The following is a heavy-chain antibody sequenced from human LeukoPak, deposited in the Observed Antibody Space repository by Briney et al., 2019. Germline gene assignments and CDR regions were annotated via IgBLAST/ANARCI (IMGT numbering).Heavy chain of an antibody. Sequence: GGSLRLSCAASGFTFSSYRMTWVRQAPGKGLEWVSSISSSSSYIYYADSVKGRFTISRDNAKNSLYLQMNSLRAEDTAVYYCARAHKAGTTWGQGTLVTVSS. CDR3: ARAHKAGTT. V-gene: IGHV3-21*01. D-gene: IGHD1-7*01. CDR1: GFTFSSYR. CDR2: ISSSSSYI. J-gene: IGHJ5*02.